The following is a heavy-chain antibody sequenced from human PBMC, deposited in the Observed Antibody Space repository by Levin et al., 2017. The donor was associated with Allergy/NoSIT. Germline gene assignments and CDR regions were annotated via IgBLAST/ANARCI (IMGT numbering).Heavy chain of an antibody. Sequence: SVKVSCKASGGTFSSYAISWVRQAPGQGLEWMGRIIPILGIANYAQKFQGRVTITADKSTSTAYMELSSLRSEDTAVYYCARTAATMVRGVPNWFDPWGQGTLVTVSS. CDR3: ARTAATMVRGVPNWFDP. CDR1: GGTFSSYA. V-gene: IGHV1-69*04. D-gene: IGHD3-10*01. J-gene: IGHJ5*02. CDR2: IIPILGIA.